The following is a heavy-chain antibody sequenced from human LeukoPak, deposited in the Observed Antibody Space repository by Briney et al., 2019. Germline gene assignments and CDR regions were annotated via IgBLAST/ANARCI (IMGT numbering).Heavy chain of an antibody. Sequence: GGSLRLSCAASGFTFSSYAMHWVRQAPGKGLEWVAVISYDGSNKYYADSVKGRFTISRDNSKNTLYLQMNSLRVEDTAVYYCARSSGYCSSTSCYSPFDYWGQGTLVTVSS. D-gene: IGHD2-2*01. V-gene: IGHV3-30*04. J-gene: IGHJ4*02. CDR2: ISYDGSNK. CDR1: GFTFSSYA. CDR3: ARSSGYCSSTSCYSPFDY.